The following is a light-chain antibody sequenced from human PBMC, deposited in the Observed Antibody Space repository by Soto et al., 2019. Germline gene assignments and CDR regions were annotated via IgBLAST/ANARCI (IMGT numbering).Light chain of an antibody. J-gene: IGKJ4*01. CDR3: QQYDGL. CDR2: VAS. CDR1: QNINNW. Sequence: DIQMTQSPSTLSASVGDRVTITCRASQNINNWLAWYQQKPGKAPKVLISVASILESGVPSRFSGSGSGTEFTLTISSLQPDDFETYYCQQYDGLFGGGTKVEIK. V-gene: IGKV1-5*01.